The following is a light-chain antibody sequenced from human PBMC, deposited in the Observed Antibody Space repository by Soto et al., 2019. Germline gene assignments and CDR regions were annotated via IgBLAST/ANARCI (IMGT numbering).Light chain of an antibody. CDR1: SSDVGGYNY. Sequence: QSVLTQPASVSGSPGQSITISCTGTSSDVGGYNYVSWYQQHPGKAPKLMIYEVSNRPSGVSNRFSGSKSGNTASLTISGLQAEDEADYYCSSYTSSSTYVFGSETKVTGL. CDR2: EVS. CDR3: SSYTSSSTYV. J-gene: IGLJ1*01. V-gene: IGLV2-14*01.